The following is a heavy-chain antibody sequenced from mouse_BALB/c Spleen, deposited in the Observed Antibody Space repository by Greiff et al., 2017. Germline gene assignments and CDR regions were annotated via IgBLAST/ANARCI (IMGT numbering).Heavy chain of an antibody. Sequence: VQLQQSGPELGKPGASVKISCKASGYSFTGYNMYWVEQSHRKSLEWIGYIDPYNGGTSYNQKSKGKATLTVDKSSSTAYMHLNSLTSEDAAIYYCARSGGSSYGFAYWGQGTLVTVSA. D-gene: IGHD1-1*01. V-gene: IGHV1S135*01. CDR2: IDPYNGGT. J-gene: IGHJ3*01. CDR1: GYSFTGYN. CDR3: ARSGGSSYGFAY.